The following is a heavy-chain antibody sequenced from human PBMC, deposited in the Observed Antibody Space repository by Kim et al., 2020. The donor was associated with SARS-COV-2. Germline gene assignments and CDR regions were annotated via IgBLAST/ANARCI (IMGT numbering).Heavy chain of an antibody. CDR3: ARDLYYYDSSGYYWVY. V-gene: IGHV1-69*04. CDR1: GGTFSSYA. CDR2: IIPILGIA. D-gene: IGHD3-22*01. J-gene: IGHJ4*02. Sequence: SVKVSCKASGGTFSSYAISWVRQAPGQGLEWMGRIIPILGIANYAQKFQGRVTITADKSTSTAYMELSSLRSEDTAVYYCARDLYYYDSSGYYWVYWGQGTLGTVSS.